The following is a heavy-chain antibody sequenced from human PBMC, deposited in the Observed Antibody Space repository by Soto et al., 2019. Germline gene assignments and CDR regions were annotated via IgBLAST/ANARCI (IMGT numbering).Heavy chain of an antibody. Sequence: GASVKVSCKASGYTFTSYAMHWVRQAPGQRLEWMGWINAGNGNTKYSQKFQGRVTITRDTSASTAYMELSSLRSEDTAVYYCAREQLATGDYYYYSMDVWGQGTTVTVSS. CDR3: AREQLATGDYYYYSMDV. CDR1: GYTFTSYA. CDR2: INAGNGNT. D-gene: IGHD6-6*01. J-gene: IGHJ6*02. V-gene: IGHV1-3*01.